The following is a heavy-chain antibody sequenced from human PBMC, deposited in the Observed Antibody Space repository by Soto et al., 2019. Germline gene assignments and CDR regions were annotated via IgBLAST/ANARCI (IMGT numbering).Heavy chain of an antibody. CDR1: GFTFSSYA. CDR3: AKDQTPTTVVTPGFDY. V-gene: IGHV3-23*01. J-gene: IGHJ4*02. D-gene: IGHD4-17*01. CDR2: ISGSGGST. Sequence: GGSLRLSCAASGFTFSSYAMSWVRQAPGKGLEWVSAISGSGGSTYYADSVKGRFTISRDNSKNTLYLQMNSLRAEDTAVYYCAKDQTPTTVVTPGFDYWGQGTLVTVSS.